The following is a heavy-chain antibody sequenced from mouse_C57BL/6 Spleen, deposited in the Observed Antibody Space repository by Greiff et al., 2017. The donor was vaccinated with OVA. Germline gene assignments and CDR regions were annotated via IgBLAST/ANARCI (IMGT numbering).Heavy chain of an antibody. D-gene: IGHD4-1*01. CDR1: GFTFSSYA. Sequence: EVMLVESGEGLVKPGGSLKLSCAASGFTFSSYAMSWVRQTPEKRLEWVAYISSGGDYIYYADTVKGRFTISRDNARNTLYLQMSSLKSEDTAMYYCTRGNWDVWFAYWGQGTLVTVSA. CDR2: ISSGGDYI. J-gene: IGHJ3*01. CDR3: TRGNWDVWFAY. V-gene: IGHV5-9-1*02.